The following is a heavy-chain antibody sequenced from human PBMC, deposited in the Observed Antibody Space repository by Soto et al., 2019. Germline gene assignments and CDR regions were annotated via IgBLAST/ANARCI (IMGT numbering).Heavy chain of an antibody. Sequence: GASVKVSCKASGGTFSSYAISWVRQAPGQGLEWMGGIIPIFGTANYAQKFQGRVTITADKSTSTAYMELSSLRSEDTAVYYCARELPDIVVVVAAGPYNWFDPWGQGTLVTAPQ. J-gene: IGHJ5*02. CDR3: ARELPDIVVVVAAGPYNWFDP. CDR1: GGTFSSYA. V-gene: IGHV1-69*06. D-gene: IGHD2-15*01. CDR2: IIPIFGTA.